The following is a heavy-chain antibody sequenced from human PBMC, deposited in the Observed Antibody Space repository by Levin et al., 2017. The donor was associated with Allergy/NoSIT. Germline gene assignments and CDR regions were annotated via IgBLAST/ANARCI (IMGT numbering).Heavy chain of an antibody. CDR3: ARHMATMIRDY. V-gene: IGHV5-51*01. Sequence: PGGSLRLSCQGSGYSFTTYWIGWVRQMPGKGLEWMGIIYPGDSDTRYSPSFQGHITISADKSISTAYLQWSSLNASDTAIYYCARHMATMIRDYWGQGTLVSVSS. J-gene: IGHJ4*02. D-gene: IGHD5-24*01. CDR1: GYSFTTYW. CDR2: IYPGDSDT.